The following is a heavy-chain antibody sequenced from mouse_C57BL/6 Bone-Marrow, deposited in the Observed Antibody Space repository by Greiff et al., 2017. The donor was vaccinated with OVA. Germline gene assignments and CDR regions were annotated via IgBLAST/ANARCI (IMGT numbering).Heavy chain of an antibody. D-gene: IGHD1-1*01. CDR1: GYTFTSYW. CDR3: ARPGITTVGDFDY. V-gene: IGHV1-53*01. CDR2: INPSNGGT. Sequence: QVQLQQPGTELVKPGASVKLSCKASGYTFTSYWMYWVKQRPGQGLEWIGNINPSNGGTNYNEKFKSKATLTVDKSSSTAYMQLSSLTSEDAAVYYCARPGITTVGDFDYWGQGTTLTVSS. J-gene: IGHJ2*01.